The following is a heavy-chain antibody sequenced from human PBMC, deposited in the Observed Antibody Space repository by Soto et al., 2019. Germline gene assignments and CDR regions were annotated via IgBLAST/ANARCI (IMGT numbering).Heavy chain of an antibody. Sequence: SETLSLTCIVSGESISSSSYYWGWIRQPPGQGLEWIGSIYYSGRTYYNPSFKSRVTISIDTSKNQFSLKLSSVTATDTAVYYCARQRTTVVTQAYYDHWGQGALVTVSS. V-gene: IGHV4-39*01. CDR2: IYYSGRT. CDR3: ARQRTTVVTQAYYDH. J-gene: IGHJ4*02. CDR1: GESISSSSYY. D-gene: IGHD2-21*02.